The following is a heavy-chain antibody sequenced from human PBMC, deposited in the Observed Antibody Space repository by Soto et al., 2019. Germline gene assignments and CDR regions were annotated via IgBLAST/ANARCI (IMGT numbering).Heavy chain of an antibody. CDR3: ARVLVDTAMVHLQFDY. V-gene: IGHV3-21*01. CDR1: GFTFSSYS. D-gene: IGHD5-18*01. CDR2: ISSSSSYI. J-gene: IGHJ4*02. Sequence: EVQLVESGGGLVKPGGSLRLSCAASGFTFSSYSMNWVRQAPGKGLEWVSSISSSSSYIYYADSVKGRFTISRDNAKNSLYLQMNSLRAEDTAVYYCARVLVDTAMVHLQFDYWGQGTLVTVSS.